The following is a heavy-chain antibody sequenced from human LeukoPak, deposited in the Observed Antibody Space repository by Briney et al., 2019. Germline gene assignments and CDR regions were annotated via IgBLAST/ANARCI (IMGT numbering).Heavy chain of an antibody. D-gene: IGHD5-24*01. CDR2: IRMDGGEQ. J-gene: IGHJ4*02. CDR3: ASDKGYNSAY. CDR1: GFTFSSYW. V-gene: IGHV3-7*01. Sequence: PGGSLRLSCAASGFTFSSYWMTWVRQTPGKGLEWVANIRMDGGEQYYMDSVEGRFTISRDNAKNSLYLQMYSLRPEDTAVYYCASDKGYNSAYWGRGTLVTVSS.